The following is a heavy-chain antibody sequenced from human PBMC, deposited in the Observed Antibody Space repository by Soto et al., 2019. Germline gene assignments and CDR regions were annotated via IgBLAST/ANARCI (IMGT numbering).Heavy chain of an antibody. V-gene: IGHV3-23*01. CDR2: VSGSGGST. CDR1: GFTFSSYD. J-gene: IGHJ4*02. CDR3: ARLQDPYSSGWLEVY. Sequence: PGGSLRLSCAASGFTFSSYDMSWVRQAPGKGLEWVSAVSGSGGSTYYADSVKGRFTISRDNSKNTLYLQMSSLRADDTAVYYCARLQDPYSSGWLEVYWGQGTLVTVSS. D-gene: IGHD6-19*01.